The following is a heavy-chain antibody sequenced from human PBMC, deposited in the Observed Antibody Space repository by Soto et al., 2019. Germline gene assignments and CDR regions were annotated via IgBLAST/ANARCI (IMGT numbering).Heavy chain of an antibody. CDR3: AHSLIVYYYYGSHSDWFAP. J-gene: IGHJ5*02. D-gene: IGHD3-9*01. V-gene: IGHV2-5*02. CDR2: IYGDDDK. CDR1: GFSLTTSGVG. Sequence: ESGPTLVNPTQTLTLTCTFSGFSLTTSGVGVGWIRQPPGKALEWLALIYGDDDKRYSPSLKTRFTITKDTSRNQVALRMTNMGPVDTATYYCAHSLIVYYYYGSHSDWFAPSAQGTLVPVSS.